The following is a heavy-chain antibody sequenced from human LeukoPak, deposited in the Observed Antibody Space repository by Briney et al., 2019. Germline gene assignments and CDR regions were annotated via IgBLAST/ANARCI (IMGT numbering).Heavy chain of an antibody. Sequence: PSETLSLTCAVYGGSFSGYYWSWFRQPPGKGLEWIGEINHSGRTNYNPSLKSRVTILVDTSKNQVSLKLSSVTAADTAVYFCARDWGVGGRPGYMDVWGKGTTVTVSS. CDR1: GGSFSGYY. V-gene: IGHV4-34*01. D-gene: IGHD6-6*01. J-gene: IGHJ6*03. CDR2: INHSGRT. CDR3: ARDWGVGGRPGYMDV.